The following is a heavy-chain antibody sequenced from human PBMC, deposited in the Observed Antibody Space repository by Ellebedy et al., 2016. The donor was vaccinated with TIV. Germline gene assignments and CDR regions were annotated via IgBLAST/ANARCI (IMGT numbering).Heavy chain of an antibody. CDR3: ARHVGLPITDY. D-gene: IGHD3-10*01. V-gene: IGHV4-39*01. Sequence: SETLSLXXTVSDGSISSSSSYWGWIRQPPGKGLEWIGSIYYSGSTYYSPSLKSRVTVSVDTSKNQFSLKLSSVTAADTAVYYCARHVGLPITDYWGQGTLVTVSS. J-gene: IGHJ4*02. CDR1: DGSISSSSSY. CDR2: IYYSGST.